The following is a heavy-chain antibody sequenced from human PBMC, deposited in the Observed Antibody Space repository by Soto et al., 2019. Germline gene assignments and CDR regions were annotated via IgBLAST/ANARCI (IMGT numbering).Heavy chain of an antibody. CDR2: IGAAGDT. CDR1: GFTFSNYA. J-gene: IGHJ4*02. D-gene: IGHD3-16*01. CDR3: AAGGVTSVAQFDY. Sequence: GGSLRLSCAASGFTFSNYAMHWVRQPTGKGLEWVSGIGAAGDTYYPGSVKGRFTISRENAKNSLYLQMNSLRAGDTVVYYCAAGGVTSVAQFDYWGQGTLVTVSS. V-gene: IGHV3-13*01.